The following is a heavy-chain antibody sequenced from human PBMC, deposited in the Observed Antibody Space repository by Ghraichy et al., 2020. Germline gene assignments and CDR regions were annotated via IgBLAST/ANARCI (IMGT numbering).Heavy chain of an antibody. CDR3: AKDRDQLGYYFDY. CDR1: GFTFSSYG. D-gene: IGHD7-27*01. V-gene: IGHV3-30*02. CDR2: IRYDGSNK. Sequence: GGSLRLSCAASGFTFSSYGMHWVRQAPGKGLEWVAFIRYDGSNKYYADSVKGRFTISRDNSKNTLYLQMNSLRAEDTAVYYCAKDRDQLGYYFDYWGQGTLVTVSS. J-gene: IGHJ4*02.